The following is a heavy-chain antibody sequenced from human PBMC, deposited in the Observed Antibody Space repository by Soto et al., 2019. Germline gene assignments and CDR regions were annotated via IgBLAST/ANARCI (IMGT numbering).Heavy chain of an antibody. Sequence: QVQLVESGGGVVQPGMSLRLSCSSSGFIFSGYAMHWVRQAPGKGLEWVAVISDDGNTQYYADSVKCRLTVYRDNSNNMLYVQMNNLRDEDTAMYYCAKETNAYEINFWGQGTLVTVSS. V-gene: IGHV3-30-3*01. CDR2: ISDDGNTQ. CDR1: GFIFSGYA. CDR3: AKETNAYEINF. D-gene: IGHD3-9*01. J-gene: IGHJ4*02.